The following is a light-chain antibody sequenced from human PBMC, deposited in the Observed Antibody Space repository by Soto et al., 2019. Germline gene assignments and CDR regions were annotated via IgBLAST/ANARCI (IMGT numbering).Light chain of an antibody. V-gene: IGKV1-39*01. J-gene: IGKJ4*01. CDR3: QQRSDRLS. Sequence: DIQMTQSPSSLSASVGDRVTITCRASQSISSYLNWYQQKPGKAPKLLIYAASSLQSGVPSRFSGSGSGTDFTLTISSLQPEDFATYYCQQRSDRLSFGGGTVVEI. CDR2: AAS. CDR1: QSISSY.